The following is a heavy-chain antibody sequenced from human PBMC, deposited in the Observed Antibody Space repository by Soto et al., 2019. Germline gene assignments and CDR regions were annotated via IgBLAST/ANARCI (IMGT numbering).Heavy chain of an antibody. D-gene: IGHD3-10*01. Sequence: KTLGRTGRVACGSSGSHYHAWIRQPPGKGLEWIGYFRSGGGTSYNPSLKSRVAISADTSMKQFSLRLSSVTAADTAVYYCVRQGIGVLHGLVDVWGQGTTVTVSS. J-gene: IGHJ6*01. V-gene: IGHV4-59*08. CDR1: CGSSGSHY. CDR3: VRQGIGVLHGLVDV. CDR2: FRSGGGT.